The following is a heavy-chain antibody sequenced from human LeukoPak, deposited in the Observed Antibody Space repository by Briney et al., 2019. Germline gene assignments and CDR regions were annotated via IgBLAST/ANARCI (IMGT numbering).Heavy chain of an antibody. CDR2: IYPRDGST. CDR3: ARDQEGFDY. J-gene: IGHJ4*02. V-gene: IGHV1-46*01. CDR1: GGTSSNYA. Sequence: ASVKVSCKASGGTSSNYAVSWVRQAPGQGLEWMGMIYPRDGSTSYAQKFQGRVTVTRDTSTSTVHMELSGLRSEDTAVYYCARDQEGFDYWGQGTLVTVSS.